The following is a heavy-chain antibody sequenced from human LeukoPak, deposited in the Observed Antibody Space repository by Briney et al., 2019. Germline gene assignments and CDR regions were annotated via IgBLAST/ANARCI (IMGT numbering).Heavy chain of an antibody. D-gene: IGHD4-11*01. CDR2: IYYSGST. CDR1: GGSISSYY. Sequence: PTETLSLTCTVSGGSISSYYWSWIRQPPGKGLEWIGYIYYSGSTNYNPSLKSRVTISVDTSKNQFSLKLSSVTAADTAVYYCARDRFYSNYFDYWGQGTLVTVSS. V-gene: IGHV4-59*01. J-gene: IGHJ4*02. CDR3: ARDRFYSNYFDY.